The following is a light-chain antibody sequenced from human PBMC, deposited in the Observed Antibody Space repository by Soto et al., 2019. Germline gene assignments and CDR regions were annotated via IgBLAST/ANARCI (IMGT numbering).Light chain of an antibody. CDR3: QQYNSYLYT. J-gene: IGKJ2*01. CDR1: QSISSW. V-gene: IGKV1-5*01. Sequence: DIQMTQSPSTLSASVGDRATITCRASQSISSWLAWYQQKPGKAPKLLIYDASSLKSGVPSRFSGSGSGTEFTLPISSLQPDDFATYYCQQYNSYLYTFGQGTKVDIK. CDR2: DAS.